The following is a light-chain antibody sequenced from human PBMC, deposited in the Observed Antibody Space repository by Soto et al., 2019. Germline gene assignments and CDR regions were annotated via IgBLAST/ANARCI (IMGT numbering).Light chain of an antibody. J-gene: IGKJ1*01. CDR1: QDIGTY. CDR3: QQYNSYSTWT. Sequence: AIRMTQSPSSFSASTGDIVSITFRATQDIGTYLAWYQQIPGKAPKLLIYDASTLQTGVPSRFSGSGSGTDFTLTISSLQPDDFATYYCQQYNSYSTWTFGQGTKVDI. CDR2: DAS. V-gene: IGKV1-8*01.